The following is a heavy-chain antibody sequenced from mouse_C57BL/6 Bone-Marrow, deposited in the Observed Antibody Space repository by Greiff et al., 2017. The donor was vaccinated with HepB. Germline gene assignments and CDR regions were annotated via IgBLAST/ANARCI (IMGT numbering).Heavy chain of an antibody. D-gene: IGHD1-1*01. V-gene: IGHV1-19*01. CDR2: INPYNGGT. CDR3: ATLYYYGSSYQAWFAY. J-gene: IGHJ3*01. Sequence: EVQLQQSGPVLVKPGASVKMSCKASGYTFTDYYMNWVKQSHGKSLEWIGVINPYNGGTSYNQKFKGKATLTVDKSSSTAYMELNSLTSEDAAVYCCATLYYYGSSYQAWFAYWGQGTLVTVSA. CDR1: GYTFTDYY.